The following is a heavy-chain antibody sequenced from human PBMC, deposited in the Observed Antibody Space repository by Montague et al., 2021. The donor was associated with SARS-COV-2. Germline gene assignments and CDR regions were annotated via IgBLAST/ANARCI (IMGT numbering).Heavy chain of an antibody. V-gene: IGHV4-31*03. Sequence: TLSLTCTVSGGSISSGGYYWSWIRQHPGKGLEWIGYIDYSGXTXYXXXXKXRVTISVDTSKNQLSLKLSSVTAADTAVYYCARVQGITMIVVAIGAFDIWGQGTMVTVSS. CDR3: ARVQGITMIVVAIGAFDI. CDR1: GGSISSGGYY. D-gene: IGHD3-22*01. J-gene: IGHJ3*02. CDR2: IDYSGXT.